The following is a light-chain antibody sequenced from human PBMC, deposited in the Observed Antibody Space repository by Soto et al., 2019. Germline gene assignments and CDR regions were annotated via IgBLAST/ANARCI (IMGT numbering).Light chain of an antibody. Sequence: DIQMTQSPSSLSATVGDRITITCRASQTIGKYLNWYQQEPGRAPKLLIYDASYLQNGVPSRFSGRASWTYFTLSISNLRPEDFATYYCQQSFSIPFTFGPGTKVNIQ. CDR3: QQSFSIPFT. J-gene: IGKJ3*01. CDR1: QTIGKY. CDR2: DAS. V-gene: IGKV1-39*01.